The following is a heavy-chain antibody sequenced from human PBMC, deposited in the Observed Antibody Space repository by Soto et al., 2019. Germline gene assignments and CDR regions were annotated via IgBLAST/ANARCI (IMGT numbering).Heavy chain of an antibody. J-gene: IGHJ4*02. D-gene: IGHD3-10*01. Sequence: EVQLVESGGGLIQPGGSLRLSCAVSGFTVSNNYMSWVRQAPGKGLEGVSVIYSGGYTAYGDSVKGRFTISRDNSKNTTYLQMKGRGAEERAVFFCGARAGGGGYWGQGTLVTVSS. CDR1: GFTVSNNY. CDR2: IYSGGYT. V-gene: IGHV3-53*01. CDR3: GARAGGGGY.